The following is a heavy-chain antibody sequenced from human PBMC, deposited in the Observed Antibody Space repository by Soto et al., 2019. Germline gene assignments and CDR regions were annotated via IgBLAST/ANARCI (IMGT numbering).Heavy chain of an antibody. CDR1: GGSISSYY. Sequence: SETLSLTCTVSGGSISSYYWSWIRQPPGKGLEWIGYIYYSGSTNYNPSLKSRVTISVDTSKNQFSLKLSSVTAADTAVYYCARTPIRVYCSGGSCYSRDDYYGMGVWGQGTTVT. J-gene: IGHJ6*02. D-gene: IGHD2-15*01. CDR3: ARTPIRVYCSGGSCYSRDDYYGMGV. V-gene: IGHV4-59*01. CDR2: IYYSGST.